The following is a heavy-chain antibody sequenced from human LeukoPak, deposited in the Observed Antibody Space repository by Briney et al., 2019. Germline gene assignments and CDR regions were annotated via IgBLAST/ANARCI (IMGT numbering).Heavy chain of an antibody. D-gene: IGHD4-17*01. V-gene: IGHV4-34*01. Sequence: SETLSLTCAVSGGSFSGYYWGWIRQPPGKGLEWIGEINHSGSTNYNPSLKSRVTISVDTSKNQFSLQLSSVTAADTAVYYCARGGRSYYYYYGMDVWGQGTTVTVSS. CDR3: ARGGRSYYYYYGMDV. CDR2: INHSGST. CDR1: GGSFSGYY. J-gene: IGHJ6*02.